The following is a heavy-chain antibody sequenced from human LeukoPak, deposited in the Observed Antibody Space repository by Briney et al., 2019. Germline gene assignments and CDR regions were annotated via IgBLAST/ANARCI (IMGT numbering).Heavy chain of an antibody. Sequence: PSETLSLTCTVSGGSFGSYYWSWIRQPPGKGLEWIGYIYYSGSTNYNPSLKSRVTISVDTSKNQFSLKLSSVTAADTAVYYCARFIDEIDNWFDPWGQGTLVTVSS. CDR3: ARFIDEIDNWFDP. CDR2: IYYSGST. J-gene: IGHJ5*02. CDR1: GGSFGSYY. V-gene: IGHV4-59*01. D-gene: IGHD3-16*02.